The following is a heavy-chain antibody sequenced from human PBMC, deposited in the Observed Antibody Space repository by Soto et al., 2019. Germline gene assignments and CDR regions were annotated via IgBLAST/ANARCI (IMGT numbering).Heavy chain of an antibody. V-gene: IGHV4-31*03. CDR2: IYYSWST. Sequence: SETLSLTCTVSGGSISSGGYYWSWIRQHPGKGLQWLGCIYYSWSTYYNPSLKSRVTISVDTSKNQFSLKLSSVTAADTAVYYCARPDSGLFDSWGQGTLVTVSS. CDR3: ARPDSGLFDS. J-gene: IGHJ4*02. D-gene: IGHD3-22*01. CDR1: GGSISSGGYY.